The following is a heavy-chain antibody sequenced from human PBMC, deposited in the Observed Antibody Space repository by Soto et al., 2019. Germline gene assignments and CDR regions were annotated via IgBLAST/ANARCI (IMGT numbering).Heavy chain of an antibody. V-gene: IGHV1-18*01. J-gene: IGHJ4*02. D-gene: IGHD2-15*01. CDR3: AILRYCSGGTCYSGGYFAY. Sequence: SVKVSCKASGYTFTSYGISWVRQAPGQGLEWMGWISAYNGNTNYAQKLQGRVTITRDTSASTAYMELSSLRSEDTAVYYCAILRYCSGGTCYSGGYFAYWGQGTLVTVSS. CDR1: GYTFTSYG. CDR2: ISAYNGNT.